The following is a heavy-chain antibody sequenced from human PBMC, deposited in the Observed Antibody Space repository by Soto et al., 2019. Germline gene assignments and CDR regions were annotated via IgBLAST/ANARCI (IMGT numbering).Heavy chain of an antibody. CDR1: GGSISSGGYY. J-gene: IGHJ6*02. V-gene: IGHV4-31*03. Sequence: SETLSLTCTVSGGSISSGGYYWSWIRQHPGKGLEWIGYIYYSGSTYYNPSLKSRVTISVDTSKNQFSLKLSSVTAADTAVYYCARDRRIAAARSGMDVWGQGTTVTVSS. CDR2: IYYSGST. D-gene: IGHD6-13*01. CDR3: ARDRRIAAARSGMDV.